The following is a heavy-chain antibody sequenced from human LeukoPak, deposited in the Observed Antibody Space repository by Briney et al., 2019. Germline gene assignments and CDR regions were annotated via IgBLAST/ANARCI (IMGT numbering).Heavy chain of an antibody. CDR3: ARDLTGARDY. CDR2: IDTVGAIT. D-gene: IGHD3-9*01. J-gene: IGHJ4*02. Sequence: GGSLRLSSAASGVTFSTNWPHWLRETLGKGLVWVSRIDTVGAITSYADSVKGRFTISRDNAKNTLFLQMNSLRPEDTAVYYYARDLTGARDYWGQGTLVTVSS. CDR1: GVTFSTNW. V-gene: IGHV3-74*03.